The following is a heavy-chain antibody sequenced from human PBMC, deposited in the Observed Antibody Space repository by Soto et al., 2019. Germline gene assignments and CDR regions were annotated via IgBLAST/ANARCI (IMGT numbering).Heavy chain of an antibody. CDR2: ISGSGGST. CDR1: GFTFSSYA. V-gene: IGHV3-23*01. CDR3: AKDYYDSSGYYYLGVYYYGMDV. D-gene: IGHD3-22*01. Sequence: GSLRLSCAASGFTFSSYAMSWVRQAPGKGPEWVSAISGSGGSTYYADSVKGRFTISRDNSKNTLYLQMNSLRAEDTAVYYCAKDYYDSSGYYYLGVYYYGMDVWGQGTTVTVSS. J-gene: IGHJ6*02.